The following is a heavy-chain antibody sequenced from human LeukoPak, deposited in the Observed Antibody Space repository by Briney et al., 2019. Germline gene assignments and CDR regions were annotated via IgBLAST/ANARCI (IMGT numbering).Heavy chain of an antibody. D-gene: IGHD6-19*01. CDR3: AKESIAVAGLTFDY. CDR2: ISYDGSNK. CDR1: GLTFSNYG. Sequence: PGRSLRLSCAASGLTFSNYGMHWVRQAPGKGLEWVAVISYDGSNKYYADSVKGRFTISRDNSKNTLYLQMNSLRAEDTAVYYCAKESIAVAGLTFDYWGQGTLVTVSS. V-gene: IGHV3-30*18. J-gene: IGHJ4*02.